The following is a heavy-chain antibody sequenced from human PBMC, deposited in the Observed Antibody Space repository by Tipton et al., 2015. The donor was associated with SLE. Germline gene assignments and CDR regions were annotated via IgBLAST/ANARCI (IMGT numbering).Heavy chain of an antibody. CDR3: ARGGPSSKWLDP. Sequence: TLSLTCTVSGGSISSDYWTWIRQPTGKGLEFIAYINYNGNTNYNPSLKSRVTISVDTSNNQFSLKLSSVTAADTAVYYCARGGPSSKWLDPWGRGTQVTVSS. V-gene: IGHV4-59*01. CDR2: INYNGNT. CDR1: GGSISSDY. J-gene: IGHJ5*02. D-gene: IGHD6-6*01.